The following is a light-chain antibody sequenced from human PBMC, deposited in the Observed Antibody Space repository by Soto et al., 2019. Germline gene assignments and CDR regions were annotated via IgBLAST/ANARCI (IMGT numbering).Light chain of an antibody. CDR1: SSDVGGYNY. J-gene: IGLJ3*02. CDR3: SSYAGSNNLV. V-gene: IGLV2-8*01. Sequence: QCALTQPPSASGSPGQSVTISCTGTSSDVGGYNYVSWYQQNPGKAPKLMIYEVSKRPSGVPDRFSGSKSGNTASLTVSGLQAEDEADYYCSSYAGSNNLVFGGGTKLTVL. CDR2: EVS.